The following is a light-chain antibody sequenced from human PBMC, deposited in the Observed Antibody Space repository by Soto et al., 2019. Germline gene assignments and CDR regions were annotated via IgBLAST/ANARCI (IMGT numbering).Light chain of an antibody. CDR1: SSDVGGYNY. J-gene: IGLJ1*01. CDR2: DVS. CDR3: CSYAGTYFYV. Sequence: QSALTQPRSVSGSPGQSVTISCTGTSSDVGGYNYVSWYQQHPGKAPRLMIYDVSYRPSGVPDRFSGSKSGNTASLTISGLQADDEADYYCCSYAGTYFYVFGTGTKLTVL. V-gene: IGLV2-11*01.